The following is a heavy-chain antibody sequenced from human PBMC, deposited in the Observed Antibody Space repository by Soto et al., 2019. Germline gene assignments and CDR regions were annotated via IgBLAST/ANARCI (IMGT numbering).Heavy chain of an antibody. D-gene: IGHD6-13*01. J-gene: IGHJ6*03. CDR1: GFTFSSYS. V-gene: IGHV3-21*01. CDR3: AREYSSSWYSNYYYYMDV. Sequence: EVHLVQSGGGLVKPGVSLRLSCAASGFTFSSYSMNWVRQAPGKGLELVSSISSSSSYIYYADSVKGRFTISRDNAKNSLYLQMNSLRAEDTAVYYSAREYSSSWYSNYYYYMDVWGKGTTVTVSS. CDR2: ISSSSSYI.